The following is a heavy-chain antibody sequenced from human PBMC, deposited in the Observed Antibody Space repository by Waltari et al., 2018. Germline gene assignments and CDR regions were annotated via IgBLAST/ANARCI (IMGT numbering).Heavy chain of an antibody. CDR1: GFTFTAYW. D-gene: IGHD2-21*01. Sequence: VQLVESGGGLVQPGGSLRLYCAASGFTFTAYWMHWVRQVPGKGLLCVSHVNSCGDDSTYADSVKGRFTISRDNAKNTLYLQMNSLRVEDTAVYYCARDTPGDGIDRWGQGTLVTVSP. CDR2: VNSCGDDS. CDR3: ARDTPGDGIDR. J-gene: IGHJ5*02. V-gene: IGHV3-74*01.